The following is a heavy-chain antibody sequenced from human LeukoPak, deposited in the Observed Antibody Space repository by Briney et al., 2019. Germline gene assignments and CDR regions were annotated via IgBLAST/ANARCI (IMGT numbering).Heavy chain of an antibody. J-gene: IGHJ4*02. CDR3: ASRYYDSSGYYFTVPYYFDY. Sequence: GESLKISCKGSGYSFTSYWTGWVRQMPGKGLEWMGIIYPGDSDTRYSPSFQGQVTISADKSISTAYLQWSSLKASDTAMYYCASRYYDSSGYYFTVPYYFDYWGQGTLVTVSS. CDR1: GYSFTSYW. CDR2: IYPGDSDT. V-gene: IGHV5-51*01. D-gene: IGHD3-22*01.